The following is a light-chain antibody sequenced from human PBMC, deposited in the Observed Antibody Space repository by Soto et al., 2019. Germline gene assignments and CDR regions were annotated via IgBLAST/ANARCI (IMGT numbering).Light chain of an antibody. CDR1: TSDVGGYNS. CDR2: EVN. J-gene: IGLJ3*02. Sequence: QSALTQPPSPSGSPGQSVTISCTGTTSDVGGYNSVSWYQQHPGKAPKVMIFEVNKRPSGVPDRFSGSKSGNTASLTVSGLQAEDEADYYCSSSAGSNNVLFGGGTKLTVL. CDR3: SSSAGSNNVL. V-gene: IGLV2-8*01.